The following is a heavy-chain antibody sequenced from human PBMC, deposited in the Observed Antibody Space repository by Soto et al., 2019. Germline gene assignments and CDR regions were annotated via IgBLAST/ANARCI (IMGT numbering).Heavy chain of an antibody. V-gene: IGHV4-59*01. CDR1: GGSISSYY. CDR3: ARGSSKNNWFDP. Sequence: QVQLQESGPGLVKPSETLSLTCTFSGGSISSYYWSWIRQPPGKGLEWIGYIYYSGSTNYNPSLTIRVTISVDTSKNQFSLKLSSVTAADTAVYYCARGSSKNNWFDPWGQGTLVTVSS. J-gene: IGHJ5*02. CDR2: IYYSGST. D-gene: IGHD4-4*01.